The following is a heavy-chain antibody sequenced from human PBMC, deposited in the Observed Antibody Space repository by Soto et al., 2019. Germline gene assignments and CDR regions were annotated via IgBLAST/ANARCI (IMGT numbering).Heavy chain of an antibody. J-gene: IGHJ4*02. Sequence: GGSLRLSCAASGFTFSSYGMHWVRQAPGKGLEWVAVIWYDGSNKYYADSVKGRFTISRDNAKNSLYLQMNSLRAEDTAVYYCARGPYDYVWGSDPPHFDYWGQGTLVT. V-gene: IGHV3-33*01. CDR1: GFTFSSYG. CDR2: IWYDGSNK. CDR3: ARGPYDYVWGSDPPHFDY. D-gene: IGHD3-16*02.